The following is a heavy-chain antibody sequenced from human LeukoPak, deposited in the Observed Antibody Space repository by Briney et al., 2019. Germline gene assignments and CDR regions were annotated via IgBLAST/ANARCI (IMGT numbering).Heavy chain of an antibody. V-gene: IGHV4-59*01. Sequence: SETLSLTCTVSLGSISSYYWSCIRQPPHKGLKWIGYNYYSGSTNHNPSLKSRVTISVDTSKNQFSQKLSSVTGAEVAVYYRPSDDSSGWYRVYWCQGTLDTGSS. CDR1: LGSISSYY. CDR3: PSDDSSGWYRVY. D-gene: IGHD6-19*01. CDR2: NYYSGST. J-gene: IGHJ4*02.